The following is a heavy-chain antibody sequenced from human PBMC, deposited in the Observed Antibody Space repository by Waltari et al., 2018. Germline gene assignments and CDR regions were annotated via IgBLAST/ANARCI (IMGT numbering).Heavy chain of an antibody. D-gene: IGHD3-3*01. CDR2: INHSGST. Sequence: QVQLQQWGAGLLKPSETLSLTCAVYGGSFSGYYWSWIRQPPGKGLEWIGEINHSGSTNPNPSLKSRVTISVDTSKNQFSLKLSSVTAADTAVYYCARQGTSNYDFWSGYYRDDAFDIWGQGTMVTVSS. CDR1: GGSFSGYY. J-gene: IGHJ3*02. CDR3: ARQGTSNYDFWSGYYRDDAFDI. V-gene: IGHV4-34*01.